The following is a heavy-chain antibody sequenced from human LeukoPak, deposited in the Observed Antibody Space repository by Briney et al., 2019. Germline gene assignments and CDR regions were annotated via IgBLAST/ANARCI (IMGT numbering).Heavy chain of an antibody. CDR1: GGSISSYY. V-gene: IGHV4-4*09. J-gene: IGHJ3*02. CDR2: IYTSGST. D-gene: IGHD2-21*02. CDR3: AREVRYCGGDCYLFFDI. Sequence: PSETLSLTCTVSGGSISSYYWSWIRQPPGKGLEWIGYIYTSGSTNYNPSLKSRVTISVDTSKNQFSLKLSSVTAADTAVYYCAREVRYCGGDCYLFFDIWGQGTMVTVSS.